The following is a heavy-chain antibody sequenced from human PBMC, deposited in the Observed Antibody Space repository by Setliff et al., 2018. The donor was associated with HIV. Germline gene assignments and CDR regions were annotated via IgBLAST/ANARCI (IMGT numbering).Heavy chain of an antibody. CDR3: ARDRKQLWIYYFDY. J-gene: IGHJ4*02. CDR2: INAGDGNT. Sequence: ASVKVSCKASGYAFTSYSIHWVRQAPGQRLEWMGWINAGDGNTKYSQKFQGRVTITRDTSASTAYMELSSLRSEDTAVYYCARDRKQLWIYYFDYWGQGTLVTVSS. CDR1: GYAFTSYS. D-gene: IGHD5-18*01. V-gene: IGHV1-3*01.